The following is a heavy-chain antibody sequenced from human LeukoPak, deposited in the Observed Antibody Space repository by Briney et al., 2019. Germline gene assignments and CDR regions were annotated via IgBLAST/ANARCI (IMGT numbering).Heavy chain of an antibody. D-gene: IGHD2-8*01. V-gene: IGHV4-31*03. CDR2: IYYSGST. Sequence: SQTLSLTCTVSGGSISSGGYYWSWIRQHPGKGLEWIGYIYYSGSTYYNPSLKSRVTISVDTSKNQFSLKLSSVTAADTAVYYCARVPGYCTNGVGYTWYFDYWGQGTLVTVSS. J-gene: IGHJ4*02. CDR3: ARVPGYCTNGVGYTWYFDY. CDR1: GGSISSGGYY.